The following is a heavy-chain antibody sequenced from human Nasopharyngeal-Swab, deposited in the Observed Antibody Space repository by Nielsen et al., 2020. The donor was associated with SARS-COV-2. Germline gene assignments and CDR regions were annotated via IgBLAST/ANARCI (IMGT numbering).Heavy chain of an antibody. CDR3: AKVLQWERDAFDI. D-gene: IGHD1-26*01. CDR2: ISGSGGST. V-gene: IGHV3-23*01. Sequence: WIRQPPGKGLEWVSAISGSGGSTYYADSVKGRFTISRDNSKNTPYLQMNSLRAEDTAVYYCAKVLQWERDAFDIWGQGTMVTVSS. J-gene: IGHJ3*02.